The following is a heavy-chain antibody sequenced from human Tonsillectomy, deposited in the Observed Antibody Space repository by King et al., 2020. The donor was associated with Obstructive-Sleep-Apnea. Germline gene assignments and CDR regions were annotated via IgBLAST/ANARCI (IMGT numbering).Heavy chain of an antibody. J-gene: IGHJ4*02. Sequence: VQLQESGPGLVKPSETLSLTCTVSGGSISSYYWSWIRQPPGKGLEWIGYIYYSGSTNYNPSLNSRVTISVDTSKNQFSLKLSSVTAADTAVYYCAGGVRGDYWGQGTLVTVSS. CDR1: GGSISSYY. CDR2: IYYSGST. D-gene: IGHD1-1*01. V-gene: IGHV4-59*01. CDR3: AGGVRGDY.